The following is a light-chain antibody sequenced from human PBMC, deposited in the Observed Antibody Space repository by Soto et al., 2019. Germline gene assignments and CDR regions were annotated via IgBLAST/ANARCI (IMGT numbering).Light chain of an antibody. J-gene: IGKJ1*01. CDR2: GAS. CDR3: QQYNNWWT. Sequence: EIVMTHSPATLSVSPGERATLSCRASQSVSSSLAWYQQKPGQAPRLLIYGASTRATGIPARFSGSGSGTDFTLTISSLQSEDFAVYYCQQYNNWWTFGQGTKVEIK. V-gene: IGKV3-15*01. CDR1: QSVSSS.